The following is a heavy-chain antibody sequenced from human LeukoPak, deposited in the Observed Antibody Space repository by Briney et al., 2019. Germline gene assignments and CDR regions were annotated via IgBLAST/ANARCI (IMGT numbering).Heavy chain of an antibody. V-gene: IGHV4-59*08. Sequence: SETLSLTCTVSGGSISSYYWSWIRQPPGKGLEWIGDIYYSGSTNYNPSLKSRVTISVDTSKNQFSLRLSSVTVADTAIYYCTSDRRISWIYYWGQGTLVTVSS. CDR3: TSDRRISWIYY. D-gene: IGHD6-13*01. J-gene: IGHJ4*02. CDR2: IYYSGST. CDR1: GGSISSYY.